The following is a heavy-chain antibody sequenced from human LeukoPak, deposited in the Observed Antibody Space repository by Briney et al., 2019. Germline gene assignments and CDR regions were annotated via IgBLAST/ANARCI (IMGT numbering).Heavy chain of an antibody. Sequence: PSETLSLTCTVSGDSISGNNYYWSWIRQPAGKGLEWIGRIYASGSAHYNPSLKSRVTISVDTSKNQFSLKLSSLTAADTAAYYCVEGWGEGCWGRGTLVTVSS. D-gene: IGHD3-16*01. CDR3: VEGWGEGC. CDR1: GDSISGNNYY. V-gene: IGHV4-61*02. J-gene: IGHJ4*02. CDR2: IYASGSA.